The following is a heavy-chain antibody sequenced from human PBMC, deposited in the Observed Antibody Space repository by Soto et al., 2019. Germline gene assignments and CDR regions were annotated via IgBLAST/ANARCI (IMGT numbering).Heavy chain of an antibody. Sequence: PGGSLRLSCAASGFTFSIYGMHWFRQAPGKGPEWVAVISYDGSNKYYADSVKGRFTISRDNSKNTLYLQMNSLRAEDTAAYYCGKDKVRVVGSAPFDYWGQGT. J-gene: IGHJ4*02. V-gene: IGHV3-30*18. D-gene: IGHD2-21*01. CDR1: GFTFSIYG. CDR2: ISYDGSNK. CDR3: GKDKVRVVGSAPFDY.